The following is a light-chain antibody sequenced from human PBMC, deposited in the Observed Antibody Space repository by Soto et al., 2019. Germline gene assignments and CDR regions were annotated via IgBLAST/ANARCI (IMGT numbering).Light chain of an antibody. CDR2: GAS. CDR3: QQYGSSPPWT. Sequence: EVVMTQSPATLSVSPGEIATLSCRAIQSVSSSYLAWYQQKPGQAPRLLIYGASSRATGIPDRFSGSGSGTDFTLTISRLEPEDFAVYYCQQYGSSPPWTFGQGTKVDIK. V-gene: IGKV3-20*01. J-gene: IGKJ1*01. CDR1: QSVSSSY.